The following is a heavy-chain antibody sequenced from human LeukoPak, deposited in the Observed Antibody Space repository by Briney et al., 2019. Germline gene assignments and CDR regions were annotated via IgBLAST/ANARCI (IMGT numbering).Heavy chain of an antibody. J-gene: IGHJ5*02. CDR2: INPNSGGT. Sequence: GASVKVSCKASGYTFTGYYMHWVRQAPGQGLEWMGWINPNSGGTNYAQKFQGRVTMTRDTPISTAYMELSRLRSDDTAVYYCARETYNHPKNRYVQHHNCFDPWGQGTLVTVSS. V-gene: IGHV1-2*02. D-gene: IGHD1-14*01. CDR1: GYTFTGYY. CDR3: ARETYNHPKNRYVQHHNCFDP.